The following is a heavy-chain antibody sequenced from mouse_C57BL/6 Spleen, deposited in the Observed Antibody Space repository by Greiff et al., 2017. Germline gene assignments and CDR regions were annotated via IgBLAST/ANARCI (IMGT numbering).Heavy chain of an antibody. CDR1: GYTFTSYW. V-gene: IGHV1-55*01. D-gene: IGHD1-1*01. CDR3: ARERGSGGRYFDY. J-gene: IGHJ2*01. CDR2: IYPGSGST. Sequence: VQLQQSGAELVKPGASVKMSCKASGYTFTSYWITWVKQRPGQGLEWIGDIYPGSGSTNYNEKFKSKATLTVDTSSSTAYMQLSSLTSEDSAVYYCARERGSGGRYFDYWGQGTTLTVSS.